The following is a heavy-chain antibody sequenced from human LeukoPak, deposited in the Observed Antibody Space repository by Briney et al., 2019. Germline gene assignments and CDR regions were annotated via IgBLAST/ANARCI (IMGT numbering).Heavy chain of an antibody. CDR3: ARQGLYDSSDFWTFQH. CDR2: ISSSSDYK. J-gene: IGHJ1*01. V-gene: IGHV3-11*06. D-gene: IGHD3/OR15-3a*01. CDR1: GFSFSDYH. Sequence: GGSLRLSCAASGFSFSDYHMSWIRQTPEEGLEWLSYISSSSDYKNYADSLKGRFTISRDNAKNSVYLQMNSLRAEDTAVYYCARQGLYDSSDFWTFQHWGQGTLVTVSS.